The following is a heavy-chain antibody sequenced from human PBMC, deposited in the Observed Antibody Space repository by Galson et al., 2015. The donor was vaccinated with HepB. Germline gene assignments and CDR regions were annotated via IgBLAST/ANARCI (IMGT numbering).Heavy chain of an antibody. Sequence: SLRLSCAASGFTFSSYAMSWVRQAPGKGLEWVSAISGSGGSTYYADSVKGRFTISRDNSKNTLYLQMNSLRAEDTAVYYCAKDLELVEMATTYAFSFDYWGQGTLVTVSS. V-gene: IGHV3-23*01. CDR1: GFTFSSYA. D-gene: IGHD5-24*01. J-gene: IGHJ4*02. CDR2: ISGSGGST. CDR3: AKDLELVEMATTYAFSFDY.